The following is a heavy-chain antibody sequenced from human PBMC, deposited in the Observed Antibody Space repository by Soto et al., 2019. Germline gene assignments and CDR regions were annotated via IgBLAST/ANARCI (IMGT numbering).Heavy chain of an antibody. V-gene: IGHV4-30-4*01. Sequence: SETLSLTCTVSGGSISSGENFWNWIRQSPGKGPEWIGYIHHSGSTYYNPSLKSQLTISVDTSKNQISLKLNSVTAADTAVYYCARDTGTYPYYFDYWGQGTLVTVSS. CDR2: IHHSGST. J-gene: IGHJ4*02. CDR1: GGSISSGENF. D-gene: IGHD1-26*01. CDR3: ARDTGTYPYYFDY.